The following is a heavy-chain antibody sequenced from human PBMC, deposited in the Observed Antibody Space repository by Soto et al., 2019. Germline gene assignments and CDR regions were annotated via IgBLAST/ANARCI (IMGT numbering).Heavy chain of an antibody. D-gene: IGHD3-9*01. V-gene: IGHV1-69*04. J-gene: IGHJ4*02. CDR2: IIPILGIA. CDR1: VGTFSSYT. CDR3: AREFHDILTGYNDY. Sequence: SVTVSCKASVGTFSSYTISWVRQAPGQGLEWMGRIIPILGIANYAQKFQGRVTITADKSTSTAYMELSSLRSEDTAVYYCAREFHDILTGYNDYWGQGTLVTVS.